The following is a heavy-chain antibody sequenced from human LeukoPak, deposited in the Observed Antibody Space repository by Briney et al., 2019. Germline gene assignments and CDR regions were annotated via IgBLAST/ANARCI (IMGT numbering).Heavy chain of an antibody. D-gene: IGHD1-1*01. CDR3: ARDGLEGVSWFDP. V-gene: IGHV1-69*05. Sequence: SVKVSCKASGGTFSSYAISWVRQAPGQGLEWMGGIIPIFGTANYAQKFQGRVTMTTDTSTGTAYMELRSLRSDDTAVYYCARDGLEGVSWFDPWGQGTLVTVSS. CDR1: GGTFSSYA. J-gene: IGHJ5*02. CDR2: IIPIFGTA.